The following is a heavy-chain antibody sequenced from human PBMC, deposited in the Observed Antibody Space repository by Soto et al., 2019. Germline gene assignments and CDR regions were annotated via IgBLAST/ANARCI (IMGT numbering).Heavy chain of an antibody. CDR2: ISAYNGNT. CDR1: GYTFTSYG. V-gene: IGHV1-18*01. Sequence: ASVKVSCKASGYTFTSYGISWVRQAPGQGLEWMGWISAYNGNTNYAQKLQGRVTMTTDTSTSTAYMELRSLRSDDTAVYYCARPAGVTHYYYYGMDVWGQGTTVTVSS. D-gene: IGHD4-4*01. CDR3: ARPAGVTHYYYYGMDV. J-gene: IGHJ6*02.